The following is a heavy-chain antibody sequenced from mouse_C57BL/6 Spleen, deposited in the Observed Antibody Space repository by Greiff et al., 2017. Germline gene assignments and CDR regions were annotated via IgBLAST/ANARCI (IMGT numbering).Heavy chain of an antibody. D-gene: IGHD2-2*01. CDR3: ARRYGYDGGGPYAMDY. V-gene: IGHV1-55*01. CDR1: GYTFTSYW. CDR2: IYPGSGST. J-gene: IGHJ4*01. Sequence: QVHVKQPGAELVKPGASVKMSCKASGYTFTSYWITWVKQRPGQGLEWIGDIYPGSGSTNYNEKFKSKATLTVDTSSSTAYMQLSSLTSEDSAVYYCARRYGYDGGGPYAMDYWGQGTSVTVSS.